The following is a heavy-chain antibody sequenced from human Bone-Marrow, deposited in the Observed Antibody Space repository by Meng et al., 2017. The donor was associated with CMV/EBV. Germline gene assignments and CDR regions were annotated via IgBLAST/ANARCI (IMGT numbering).Heavy chain of an antibody. CDR2: IRYDGSNK. V-gene: IGHV3-30*02. Sequence: GESLKISCAASGFTFSSYGMHWVRQAPGKGLEWVAFIRYDGSNKYYADSVKGRFTISRDNSKNTLYLQMNSLRAEDTAVYYCAKDFRRGPADRFRGRFLGYDAFDIWGQGPMVTVSS. J-gene: IGHJ3*02. CDR3: AKDFRRGPADRFRGRFLGYDAFDI. D-gene: IGHD3-3*01. CDR1: GFTFSSYG.